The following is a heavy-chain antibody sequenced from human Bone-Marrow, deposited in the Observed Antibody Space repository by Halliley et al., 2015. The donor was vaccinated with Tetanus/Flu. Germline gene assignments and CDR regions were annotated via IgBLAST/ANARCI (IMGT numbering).Heavy chain of an antibody. Sequence: QLVQSGAEVKRPGASVKVSCKASGYTFSNDGISWVRQAPGQGLEWMGWISSFNGNTIYAQNLQGRVTMTTETSTTTAYMELRSLTYGGTAVYFCGGERTGNTYYGLDAWGQGPTVTGSS. J-gene: IGHJ6*02. V-gene: IGHV1-18*01. CDR2: ISSFNGNT. CDR3: GGERTGNTYYGLDA. D-gene: IGHD1-7*01. CDR1: GYTFSNDG.